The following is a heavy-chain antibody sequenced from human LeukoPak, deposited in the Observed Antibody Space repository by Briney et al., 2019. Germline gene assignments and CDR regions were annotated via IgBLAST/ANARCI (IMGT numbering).Heavy chain of an antibody. J-gene: IGHJ4*02. D-gene: IGHD3-3*01. CDR1: GFTLGSYP. CDR3: ATGGPGFLEWLPLDN. CDR2: ISNGGGST. Sequence: GALRLSCAASGFTLGSYPVTWVRQAPGKGLEWVSAISNGGGSTNYADSVKGRFTISRDNPMNTVLLQMNSLRAEDTAVYYCATGGPGFLEWLPLDNWGQGTLATVSS. V-gene: IGHV3-23*01.